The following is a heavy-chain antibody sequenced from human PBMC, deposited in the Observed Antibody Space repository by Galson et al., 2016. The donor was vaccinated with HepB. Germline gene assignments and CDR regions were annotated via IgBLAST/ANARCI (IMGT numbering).Heavy chain of an antibody. Sequence: SVKVSCKASGYTFTNYGISWVRQAPGQGLEWMGWISAYNGNTNYAQKLQDRVTMTTDTSTSTAYMELGSLKSDDTAVYYCARKGRYYGSGIKDYWGQGTLVTVSS. D-gene: IGHD3-10*01. J-gene: IGHJ4*02. CDR3: ARKGRYYGSGIKDY. CDR2: ISAYNGNT. V-gene: IGHV1-18*01. CDR1: GYTFTNYG.